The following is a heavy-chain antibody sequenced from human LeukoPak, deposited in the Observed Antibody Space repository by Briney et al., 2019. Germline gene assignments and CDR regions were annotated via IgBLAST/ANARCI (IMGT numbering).Heavy chain of an antibody. CDR2: ISAYNGNT. Sequence: ASVKVSCKASGYTFTSFAINWVRQAPGQGLEWMGWISAYNGNTNYAQKLQGRVTMATDTSTSTAYMELRSLRSDDTAVYYCARAVAGRVGLDYWGQGTLVTVSS. CDR1: GYTFTSFA. D-gene: IGHD6-19*01. J-gene: IGHJ4*02. V-gene: IGHV1-18*01. CDR3: ARAVAGRVGLDY.